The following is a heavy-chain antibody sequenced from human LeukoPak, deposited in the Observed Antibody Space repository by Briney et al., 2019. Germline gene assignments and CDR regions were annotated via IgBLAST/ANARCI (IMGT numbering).Heavy chain of an antibody. CDR3: ARHQIAVTGLNYHYYYGMDV. J-gene: IGHJ6*02. CDR2: ISYDGSNK. V-gene: IGHV3-30-3*01. CDR1: GFTFSSYA. D-gene: IGHD6-19*01. Sequence: GGSLRLSCAASGFTFSSYAMHWVRQAPGKGLEWVAVISYDGSNKYYADSVKGRFTISRDNSKNTLYLQMNSLRAEDTAVFYCARHQIAVTGLNYHYYYGMDVWGQGTTVTVSS.